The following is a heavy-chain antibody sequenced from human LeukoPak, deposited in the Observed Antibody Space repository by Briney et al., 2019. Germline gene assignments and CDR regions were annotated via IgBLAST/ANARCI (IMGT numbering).Heavy chain of an antibody. CDR1: GFSFSDHH. CDR3: ARGSEGYCSGGGCYYGMDV. CDR2: ISSSSSYI. J-gene: IGHJ6*01. Sequence: PGGSLRLSCAASGFSFSDHHMNWIRQAPGKGPEWVAYISSSSSYIYYADSVKGRFTISRDNAENSLYLQMNSLRAEDTAVYYCARGSEGYCSGGGCYYGMDVWGQGTTVTVSS. V-gene: IGHV3-11*06. D-gene: IGHD2-15*01.